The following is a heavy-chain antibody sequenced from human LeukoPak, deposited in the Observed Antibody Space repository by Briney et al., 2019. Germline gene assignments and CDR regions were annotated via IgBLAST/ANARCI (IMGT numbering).Heavy chain of an antibody. D-gene: IGHD4-23*01. V-gene: IGHV4-30-4*01. CDR3: ATLTTVVTAYYFDY. CDR2: IYYSGST. CDR1: GGSISSGDYY. J-gene: IGHJ4*02. Sequence: SQTLSLTCTVSGGSISSGDYYWSWIRQPPGKGLEWIGYIYYSGSTYYNPSLKSRVTISVDTSKSQFSLKLTSVTAADTAVYYCATLTTVVTAYYFDYWGQGTLVTVSS.